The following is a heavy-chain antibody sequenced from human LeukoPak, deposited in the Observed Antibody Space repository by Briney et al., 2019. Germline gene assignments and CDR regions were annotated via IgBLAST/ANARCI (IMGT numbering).Heavy chain of an antibody. V-gene: IGHV4-39*02. CDR3: ARDPYYYDSSGYAFDY. D-gene: IGHD3-22*01. CDR2: IYYSGNT. J-gene: IGHJ4*02. Sequence: SETLSLTCTVSGVSISSSNSYWGWIRQPPGKGLEWIGSIYYSGNTYYNASLKSQVSISIDTSKNQFSLRLTSVTAADTAVYYCARDPYYYDSSGYAFDYWGQGTLVTVSS. CDR1: GVSISSSNSY.